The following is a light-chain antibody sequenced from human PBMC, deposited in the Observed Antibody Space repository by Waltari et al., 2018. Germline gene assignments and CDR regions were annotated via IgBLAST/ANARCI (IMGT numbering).Light chain of an antibody. CDR1: QSVSSY. V-gene: IGKV3-11*01. J-gene: IGKJ2*01. Sequence: EIVLTQSPATLSFSPGESATLSCRASQSVSSYLAWYQQKPSQAPRLLIYAASTRATGIPARFSGSGSGTDFTLSISSLEPEDFAVYYCQQRYNWPQTFGQGTRLEIK. CDR3: QQRYNWPQT. CDR2: AAS.